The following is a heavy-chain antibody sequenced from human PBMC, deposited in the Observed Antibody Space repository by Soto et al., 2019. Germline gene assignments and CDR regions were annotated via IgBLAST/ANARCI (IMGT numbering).Heavy chain of an antibody. CDR2: ILNDASGH. J-gene: IGHJ4*02. CDR3: ARDDDYPDNGFDY. CDR1: GFTFSRHG. V-gene: IGHV3-33*01. Sequence: QVQLVESGGGVVQPGTSLRLSCAASGFTFSRHGMHWVRQTPGKGLEWLAVILNDASGHWYADSVKGRFTISRDNFENTLYLQMKGLSLEDTAMYYCARDDDYPDNGFDYWGQGTLVTVAS. D-gene: IGHD4-17*01.